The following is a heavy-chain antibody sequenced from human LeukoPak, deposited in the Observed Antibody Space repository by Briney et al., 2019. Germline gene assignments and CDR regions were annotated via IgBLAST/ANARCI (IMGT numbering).Heavy chain of an antibody. CDR1: GFTVSSNY. J-gene: IGHJ6*03. Sequence: GGSLRLSCVASGFTVSSNYMSWVRQAPGKGLEWVSVISDGGVSTYYADSVKGRFTISRDNSKNTLYVQMNSLRAEDTAVYYCARRPYCTNGICYNHYYMDVWGKGTTVTVSS. CDR2: ISDGGVST. D-gene: IGHD2-8*01. V-gene: IGHV3-23*01. CDR3: ARRPYCTNGICYNHYYMDV.